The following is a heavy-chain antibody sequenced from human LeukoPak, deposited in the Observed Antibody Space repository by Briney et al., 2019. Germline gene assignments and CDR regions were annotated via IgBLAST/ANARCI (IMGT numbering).Heavy chain of an antibody. Sequence: GGFLKIPGKGSGFSFTSYWIGWVRQMPGKGLGLMGIIYPGDSDTRYSPSFQGQVTISAGKPISTAYLQWSSLKASDTAMYYCARQSESNFDGLPYYFDYWGQGTLVTVSS. CDR3: ARQSESNFDGLPYYFDY. CDR1: GFSFTSYW. D-gene: IGHD3-9*01. V-gene: IGHV5-51*01. J-gene: IGHJ4*02. CDR2: IYPGDSDT.